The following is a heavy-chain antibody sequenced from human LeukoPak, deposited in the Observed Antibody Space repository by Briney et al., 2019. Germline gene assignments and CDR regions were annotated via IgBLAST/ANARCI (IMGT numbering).Heavy chain of an antibody. V-gene: IGHV1-46*01. D-gene: IGHD2-15*01. CDR1: GYTFTSYA. CDR3: ARTPLTYCSGGSCYSPFDY. Sequence: ASVKVSCKASGYTFTSYAMNWVRQAPGQGLEWMGIINPSGGSTSYAQKFQGRVTITADESTSTAYMELSSLRSEDTAVYYCARTPLTYCSGGSCYSPFDYWGQGTLVTVSS. J-gene: IGHJ4*02. CDR2: INPSGGST.